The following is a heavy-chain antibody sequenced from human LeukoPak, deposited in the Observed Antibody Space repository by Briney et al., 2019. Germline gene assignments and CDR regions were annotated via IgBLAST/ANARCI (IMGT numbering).Heavy chain of an antibody. Sequence: GASVKVSCKASGGTFSSYAISWVRQAPGQGLEWMGRINPKSGDTSYAQKFQGRVTMTRDTSISTAYMELSRLSYDDTAVYHCARAQYCSSTSCGVDVWGQETTVTVSS. CDR1: GGTFSSYA. CDR3: ARAQYCSSTSCGVDV. D-gene: IGHD2-2*01. J-gene: IGHJ6*02. CDR2: INPKSGDT. V-gene: IGHV1-2*06.